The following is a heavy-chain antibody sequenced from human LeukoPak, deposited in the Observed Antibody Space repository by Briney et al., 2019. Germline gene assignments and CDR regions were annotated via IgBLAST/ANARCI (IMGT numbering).Heavy chain of an antibody. CDR3: ARPLSGSSSWHGDAFDI. J-gene: IGHJ3*02. V-gene: IGHV4-39*01. Sequence: SATLSLTCAASAVSINSSSNYWGRIRQPPGKGLEWIGSIYYSGSTYYNAFIKSRVTISADTSRNQFSLKLSSVTAADTAVYYCARPLSGSSSWHGDAFDIWGQGTMVTVSS. CDR2: IYYSGST. CDR1: AVSINSSSNY. D-gene: IGHD6-13*01.